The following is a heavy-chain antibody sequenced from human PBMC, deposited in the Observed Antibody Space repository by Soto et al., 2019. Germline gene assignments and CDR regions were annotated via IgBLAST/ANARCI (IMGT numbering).Heavy chain of an antibody. J-gene: IGHJ4*02. CDR1: GFTFSSYS. V-gene: IGHV3-21*01. Sequence: GSLRLSCTASGFTFSSYSMNWVRQAPGKGLEWVSSISSSSSYIYYADSVKGRFTISRDNAKNSLYLQMNSLRTEDTAVYYCARTGAARQIDYWGQGTLVTVSS. CDR2: ISSSSSYI. D-gene: IGHD6-6*01. CDR3: ARTGAARQIDY.